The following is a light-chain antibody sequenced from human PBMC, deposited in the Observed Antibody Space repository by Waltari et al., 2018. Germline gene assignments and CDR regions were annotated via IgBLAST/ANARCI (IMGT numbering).Light chain of an antibody. CDR2: GAS. CDR1: QGVSSN. V-gene: IGKV3D-15*01. J-gene: IGKJ3*01. CDR3: QQYNNWPPFT. Sequence: IVITQSPVTLSVSPGERATLSCRASQGVSSNLAWYQQKPGQAPRLLIYGASTRATGIPARFSGSGSGTEFTLTISSLQSEDFAVYYCQQYNNWPPFTFGPGTKVDIK.